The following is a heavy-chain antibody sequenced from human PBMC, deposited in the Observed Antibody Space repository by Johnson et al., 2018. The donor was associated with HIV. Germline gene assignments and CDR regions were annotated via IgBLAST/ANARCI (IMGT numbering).Heavy chain of an antibody. CDR3: ARDQAPWGDDAFDI. CDR2: ISYDGNNR. Sequence: QVQLVESGGGVVQPGRSLRLSCAASGFTFSSYGMHWVRQAPGKGLEWVAVISYDGNNRYYADSVKGRFTLSRDNSKNTLYLQMNSLRPEDTAVFYCARDQAPWGDDAFDIWGQGTMVTVSS. V-gene: IGHV3-30*03. J-gene: IGHJ3*02. D-gene: IGHD3-16*01. CDR1: GFTFSSYG.